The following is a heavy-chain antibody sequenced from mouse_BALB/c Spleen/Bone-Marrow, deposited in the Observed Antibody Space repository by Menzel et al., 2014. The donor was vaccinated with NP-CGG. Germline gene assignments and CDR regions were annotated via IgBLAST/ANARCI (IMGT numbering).Heavy chain of an antibody. V-gene: IGHV5-9-2*01. CDR1: GFTLSSYG. J-gene: IGHJ3*01. D-gene: IGHD1-1*01. CDR3: ASISTVTY. CDR2: ISGGGSDT. Sequence: EVKLVESGGGLVKPGGSLKLSCAASGFTLSSYGTSWVRQTPEKRLEWVATISGGGSDTYYLDSVKGRFTISRDNAKNILYLQMSSLGSEDSALYYCASISTVTYWGQGTPVTVSA.